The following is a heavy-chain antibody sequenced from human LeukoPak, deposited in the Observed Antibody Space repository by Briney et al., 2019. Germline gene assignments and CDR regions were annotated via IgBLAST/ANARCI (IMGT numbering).Heavy chain of an antibody. D-gene: IGHD6-13*01. V-gene: IGHV3-21*01. CDR3: ARAGYSSSWRERYKYYFDY. CDR2: ISSSSSHI. Sequence: PGGSLRLSCAASGFTFSSYGIPWVRQAPGKGLEWVSLISSSSSHIHYADSVRGRFTISRDNAKNSLYLQMKSLRAEDTAVYYCARAGYSSSWRERYKYYFDYWGQGTLVTVSS. CDR1: GFTFSSYG. J-gene: IGHJ4*02.